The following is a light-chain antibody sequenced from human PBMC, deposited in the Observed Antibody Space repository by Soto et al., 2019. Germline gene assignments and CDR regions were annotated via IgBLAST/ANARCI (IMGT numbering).Light chain of an antibody. CDR3: QQQRT. Sequence: DIQMTQSPSTLSSSVGDRVTITCRASQSISSWLSWYQQKPGKAPKRLIYDASSLESGVPSSFSGSGSGTEFTLTISSLQPDDFATYCCQQQRTFGQGTKVEI. CDR2: DAS. CDR1: QSISSW. J-gene: IGKJ1*01. V-gene: IGKV1-5*01.